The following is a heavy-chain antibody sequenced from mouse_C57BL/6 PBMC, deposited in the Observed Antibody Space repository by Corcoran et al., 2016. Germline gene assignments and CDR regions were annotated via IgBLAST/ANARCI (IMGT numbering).Heavy chain of an antibody. Sequence: EVQLQQSGPELVKPGASVKISCKASGYTFTDYYMNWVKQSHGKSLEWIGDINPNNGGTSYNQKFKGKATLTVDKSSSTAYMELRSLTSEDSAVYYCARKAMAYYYAMDYWGQGTSVTVSS. CDR2: INPNNGGT. CDR1: GYTFTDYY. D-gene: IGHD1-1*02. V-gene: IGHV1-26*01. CDR3: ARKAMAYYYAMDY. J-gene: IGHJ4*01.